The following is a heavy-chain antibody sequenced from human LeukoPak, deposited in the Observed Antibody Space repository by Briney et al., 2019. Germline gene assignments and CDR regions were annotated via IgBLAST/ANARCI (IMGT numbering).Heavy chain of an antibody. CDR1: GGSISSSSYY. V-gene: IGHV4-39*01. CDR2: IYYSRST. J-gene: IGHJ2*01. CDR3: ARGVTMIVAVIHDWYSDL. D-gene: IGHD3-22*01. Sequence: PSETLSLTCTVSGGSISSSSYYWGWIRQPPGKGLEWIGSIYYSRSTYYNPSLKSRVTISVDTSKNQFSLKLSSLTAADTAVYYCARGVTMIVAVIHDWYSDLWGRGTLVTVSS.